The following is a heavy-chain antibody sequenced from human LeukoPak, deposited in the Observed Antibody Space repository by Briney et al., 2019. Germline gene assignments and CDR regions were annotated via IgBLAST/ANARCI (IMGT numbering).Heavy chain of an antibody. D-gene: IGHD5-12*01. Sequence: GGSLRLSCAASGFTFSSYAMSWVRQAPGKGLEWVSSISSGGGTTYYADSVKGRFTISRDNSKNTLYLQMNSLRAEDTAVYYCVKDRPTWPIDYWGQGTLVTVSS. J-gene: IGHJ4*02. CDR2: ISSGGGTT. CDR1: GFTFSSYA. CDR3: VKDRPTWPIDY. V-gene: IGHV3-23*01.